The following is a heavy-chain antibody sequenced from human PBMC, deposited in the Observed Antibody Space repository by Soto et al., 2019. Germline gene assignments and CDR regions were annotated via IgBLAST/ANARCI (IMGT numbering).Heavy chain of an antibody. J-gene: IGHJ4*02. Sequence: PSETLSLTCAVYGGSFSGYYWSWIRQPPGKGLEWIGEINHSGSTNYNPSLKSRVTISVDTSKNQFSLKLSSVTAADTAVYYCARVFYYDYVWGSYRPRFETFDYWGQGTLVTVSS. V-gene: IGHV4-34*01. CDR3: ARVFYYDYVWGSYRPRFETFDY. CDR1: GGSFSGYY. CDR2: INHSGST. D-gene: IGHD3-16*02.